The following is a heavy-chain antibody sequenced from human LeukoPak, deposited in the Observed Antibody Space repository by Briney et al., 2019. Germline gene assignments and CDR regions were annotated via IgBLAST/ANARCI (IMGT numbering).Heavy chain of an antibody. V-gene: IGHV1-46*01. CDR2: INPSGGST. CDR3: ARERSIAVAGTGWFDP. Sequence: ASVKVSCKASGYTFTSYYMHWVRQAPGQGLEWMGIINPSGGSTSYAQKFQGRVTMTRDMSTSTVYMGLSSLRSEDTAVYYCARERSIAVAGTGWFDPWGREPWSPSPQ. D-gene: IGHD6-19*01. J-gene: IGHJ5*02. CDR1: GYTFTSYY.